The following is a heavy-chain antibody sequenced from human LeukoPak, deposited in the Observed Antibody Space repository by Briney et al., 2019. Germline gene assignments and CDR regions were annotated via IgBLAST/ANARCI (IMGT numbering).Heavy chain of an antibody. V-gene: IGHV3-7*01. D-gene: IGHD3-16*01. Sequence: GGSLRLSCTASGFTFNNYWMSWVRQASGKGLEWVANIKQDGSEKYYVDSVRGRFTISRDNAKNTLYLQMNSLRAEDTAVYYCSSQISRGGNWGQGTLVTVSS. CDR2: IKQDGSEK. CDR1: GFTFNNYW. CDR3: SSQISRGGN. J-gene: IGHJ4*02.